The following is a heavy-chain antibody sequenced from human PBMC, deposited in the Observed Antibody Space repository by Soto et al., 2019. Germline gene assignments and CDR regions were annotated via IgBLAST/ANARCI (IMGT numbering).Heavy chain of an antibody. V-gene: IGHV1-24*01. J-gene: IGHJ6*02. Sequence: ASVKVSCKVSGYTLTELSMHWVRQAPGKGLEWMGGFDPEDGETIYAQKFQGRVTMTEDTSTDTAYMELSSLTSEDTAIYYCTRTMVRGEPHMDVWGQGTTVTVS. CDR3: TRTMVRGEPHMDV. CDR2: FDPEDGET. CDR1: GYTLTELS. D-gene: IGHD3-10*01.